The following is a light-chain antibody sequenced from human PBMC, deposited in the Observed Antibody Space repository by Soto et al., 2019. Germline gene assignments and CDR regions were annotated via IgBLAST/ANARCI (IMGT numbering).Light chain of an antibody. CDR2: GAS. CDR1: QSLTRN. V-gene: IGKV3-15*01. CDR3: QQYDKWPRT. Sequence: EIVMPRSLATLSVSLGDRVTPSCRASQSLTRNLAWYHNKPGHSPRLVIYGASARATGIPARFSGGGSGAEYNLTISSLQSEECAVYECQQYDKWPRTFGQGTKVDIK. J-gene: IGKJ1*01.